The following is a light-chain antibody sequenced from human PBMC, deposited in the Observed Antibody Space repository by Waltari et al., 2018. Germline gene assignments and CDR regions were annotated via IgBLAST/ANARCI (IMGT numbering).Light chain of an antibody. V-gene: IGLV1-40*01. Sequence: QSVLTLPPSVSGTPGQRVTIALSGRHSNIREGHDVHWYQHLPGTDPKPLIYGNSNRPAGVPHRFSGSKSGTSASRAITGLQADDEADYFCQSFDNMLSGGLVFGGGTKLAVL. CDR3: QSFDNMLSGGLV. J-gene: IGLJ2*01. CDR1: HSNIREGHD. CDR2: GNS.